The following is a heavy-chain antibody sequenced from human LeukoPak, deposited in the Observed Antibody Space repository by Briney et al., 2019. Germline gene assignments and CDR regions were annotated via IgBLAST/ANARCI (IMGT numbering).Heavy chain of an antibody. V-gene: IGHV6-1*01. CDR3: ALARSEYHYGMDV. J-gene: IGHJ6*02. Sequence: SPTLSLTCAISGDSVSSISVAWNWIRQSPSRGLEWLGRTYYRSKWYYEYAVSVKGRININPDPSKNQFSLQLNSVTPEDTAVYYCALARSEYHYGMDVWGQGTTVTVSS. CDR1: GDSVSSISVA. CDR2: TYYRSKWYY.